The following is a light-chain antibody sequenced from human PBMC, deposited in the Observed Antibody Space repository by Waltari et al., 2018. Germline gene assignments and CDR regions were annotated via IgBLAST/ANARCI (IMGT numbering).Light chain of an antibody. V-gene: IGLV2-14*01. CDR3: TSFTSRSTWV. Sequence: QSALTQPVSVSESPGQSITISCTGTSSDVGAYNFVSWYQQHPGKAPKLMIYEVSNRLSGVSSRFSASKSGNTASLTISGLQAEDEADYYCTSFTSRSTWVFGGGTKLTVL. J-gene: IGLJ3*02. CDR2: EVS. CDR1: SSDVGAYNF.